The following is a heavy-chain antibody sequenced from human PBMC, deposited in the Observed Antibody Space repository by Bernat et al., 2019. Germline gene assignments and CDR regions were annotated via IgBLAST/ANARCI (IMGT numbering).Heavy chain of an antibody. CDR3: ARDAKTYYDFWSGYPNLYYFGY. Sequence: QVQLVQSGAEVKKPGASVKVSCKASGYTFTSYGISWVRQAPGQGLEWMGWISAYNGNTNYAQKLQGRVTMTTDTSTSTAYMELRSLRSDDTDVYYCARDAKTYYDFWSGYPNLYYFGYWGQGTLVTVSS. CDR1: GYTFTSYG. J-gene: IGHJ4*02. CDR2: ISAYNGNT. V-gene: IGHV1-18*04. D-gene: IGHD3-3*01.